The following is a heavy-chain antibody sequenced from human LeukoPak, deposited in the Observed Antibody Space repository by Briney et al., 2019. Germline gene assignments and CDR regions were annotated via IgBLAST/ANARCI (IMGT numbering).Heavy chain of an antibody. Sequence: KPGGSLRLSCAASGFTFSDYYMSWIRQAPGKGLEWVSYISSSGSTIYYADSVKGRFTISRDNAKNSLYLQMNSLRAEDTALYYCAKASSGYCSGGSCYGGVWWFDPWGQGTLVTVSS. CDR2: ISSSGSTI. V-gene: IGHV3-11*01. D-gene: IGHD2-15*01. CDR3: AKASSGYCSGGSCYGGVWWFDP. CDR1: GFTFSDYY. J-gene: IGHJ5*02.